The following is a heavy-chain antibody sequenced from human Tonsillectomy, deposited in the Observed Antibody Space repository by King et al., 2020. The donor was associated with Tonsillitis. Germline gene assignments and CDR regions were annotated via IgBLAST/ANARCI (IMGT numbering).Heavy chain of an antibody. Sequence: VQLVESGGGVVQPGRSLRLSCAASGFTFSTYAIHWVRQAPGKGLEWVAVISYDGNNKYYADSVKGRFTISRDNSKNTLYLQMNSLRAEDTAVYSCARVGGDCSSTSCYGNYYYYMDVWGKGTTVTVSS. CDR2: ISYDGNNK. V-gene: IGHV3-30*01. J-gene: IGHJ6*03. CDR1: GFTFSTYA. CDR3: ARVGGDCSSTSCYGNYYYYMDV. D-gene: IGHD2-2*01.